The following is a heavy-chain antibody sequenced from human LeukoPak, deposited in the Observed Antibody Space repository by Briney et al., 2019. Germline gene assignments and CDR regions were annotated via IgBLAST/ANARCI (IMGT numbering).Heavy chain of an antibody. V-gene: IGHV4-4*02. Sequence: PSGTLSLTCAVSGGSISSSNWWSWVRQPPGKGLEWIGEIYHSGSTNYNPSLKSRVTISVDKSKNQFSLKLSSVTAADTAVYYCARDVYDYVWGSPYYFDYWGQGTLVTVSS. CDR1: GGSISSSNW. CDR2: IYHSGST. D-gene: IGHD3-16*01. CDR3: ARDVYDYVWGSPYYFDY. J-gene: IGHJ4*02.